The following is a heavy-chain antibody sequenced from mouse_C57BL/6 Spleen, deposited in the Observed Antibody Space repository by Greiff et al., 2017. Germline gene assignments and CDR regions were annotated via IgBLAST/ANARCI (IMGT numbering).Heavy chain of an antibody. CDR2: ISSGGDYI. D-gene: IGHD1-1*01. J-gene: IGHJ1*03. Sequence: DVMLVESGEGLVKPGGSLKLSCAASGFTFSSYAMSWVRQTPEKRLEWVAYISSGGDYIYYADTVKGRFTISRDNARNTLYLQMSSLKSEDTAMYYCTRDEAYYGSSHWYFDVWGTGTTVTVSS. CDR1: GFTFSSYA. CDR3: TRDEAYYGSSHWYFDV. V-gene: IGHV5-9-1*02.